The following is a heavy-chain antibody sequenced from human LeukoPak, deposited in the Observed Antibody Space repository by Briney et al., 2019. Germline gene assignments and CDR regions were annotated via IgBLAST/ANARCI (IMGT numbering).Heavy chain of an antibody. J-gene: IGHJ4*02. Sequence: GGSLRLSCAASGFTFSDFWMTWVRQAPGKGLEWVANIKEDGSEKYYVDSVKGRFIISRDNAKNSLYLQMNSLRAEDTAVYYCARDVGGSLDYWGQGTLVTVSS. CDR1: GFTFSDFW. CDR3: ARDVGGSLDY. V-gene: IGHV3-7*01. D-gene: IGHD1-26*01. CDR2: IKEDGSEK.